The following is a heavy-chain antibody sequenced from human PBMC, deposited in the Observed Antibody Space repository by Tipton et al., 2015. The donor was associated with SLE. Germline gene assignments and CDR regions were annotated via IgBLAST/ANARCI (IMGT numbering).Heavy chain of an antibody. CDR1: GGSISNDY. CDR3: ARRPGTFCSGGRCYSYDAFDL. J-gene: IGHJ3*01. Sequence: TLSLTCTVSGGSISNDYWSWIRQYPGKGLEWLGDIYSSGDMKYNPALKSRLTISVDTSENQFSLKLSSVTAADTAVYYCARRPGTFCSGGRCYSYDAFDLWGHGTMVTVSS. CDR2: IYSSGDM. D-gene: IGHD2-15*01. V-gene: IGHV4-4*08.